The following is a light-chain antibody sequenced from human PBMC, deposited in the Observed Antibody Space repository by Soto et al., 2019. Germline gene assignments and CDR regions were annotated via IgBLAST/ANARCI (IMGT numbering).Light chain of an antibody. J-gene: IGKJ1*01. CDR1: QSVSSN. Sequence: ELVMTQSPATLSVSPGERATLSCRASQSVSSNLAWYQQKPGQAPRLLIYGASARATGIPARFSGSGSGTEFTLTISSLQSEDFAVYYCQQYNNWPLLTFGQGTKVDIK. V-gene: IGKV3-15*01. CDR2: GAS. CDR3: QQYNNWPLLT.